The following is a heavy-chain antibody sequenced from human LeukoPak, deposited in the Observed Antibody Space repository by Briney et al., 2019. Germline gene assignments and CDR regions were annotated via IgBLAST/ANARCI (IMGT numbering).Heavy chain of an antibody. D-gene: IGHD3-16*01. CDR2: INPNSGGT. Sequence: GASVKVSCKASGYTFTDYYMHWVRQAPGQGLEWMGWINPNSGGTNYAQKFQGRVTMTRDTSISTAYMEVSRLRSDDTAVYYCATSPGVMITFGGAPATDYFDYWGQGTLVTVSS. CDR1: GYTFTDYY. J-gene: IGHJ4*02. CDR3: ATSPGVMITFGGAPATDYFDY. V-gene: IGHV1-2*02.